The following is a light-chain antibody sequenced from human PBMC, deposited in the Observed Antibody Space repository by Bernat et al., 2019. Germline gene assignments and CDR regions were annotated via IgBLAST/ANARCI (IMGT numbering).Light chain of an antibody. CDR2: SKN. CDR1: SNNIGSKT. Sequence: QSILTQPPSAYGTHGQRVTIYCSGGSNNIGSKTVNWYQQVEGTAPKLLLFSKNQRQSGVPDPFSVSKPGTSASLAISGLQHDDEAYYYCGAWDHSLNGSLFGGATKLTAL. V-gene: IGLV1-44*01. CDR3: GAWDHSLNGSL. J-gene: IGLJ2*01.